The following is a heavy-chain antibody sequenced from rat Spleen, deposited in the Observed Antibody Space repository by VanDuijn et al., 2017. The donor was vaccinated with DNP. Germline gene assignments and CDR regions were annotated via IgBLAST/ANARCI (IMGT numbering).Heavy chain of an antibody. Sequence: EVQLVESGGGLVQPGRSLKLSCAASGFTFSDYNMAWVRQAPKKGLEWVATISYDGSRTYYRYSVKGRFTVYRDDSTSTLYLQMSKLGAEDTAIYYGTTRGDGYDNWFAYWGQGVMVTVSS. V-gene: IGHV5-7*01. CDR1: GFTFSDYN. J-gene: IGHJ2*01. CDR3: TTRGDGYDNWFAY. CDR2: ISYDGSRT. D-gene: IGHD1-7*01.